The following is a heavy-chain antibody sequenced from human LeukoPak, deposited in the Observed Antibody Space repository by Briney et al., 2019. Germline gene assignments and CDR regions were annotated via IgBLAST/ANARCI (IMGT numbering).Heavy chain of an antibody. CDR3: ARDRGYCSSTSCYDLFDY. V-gene: IGHV3-74*01. CDR2: INSDGSST. J-gene: IGHJ4*02. Sequence: PGGSLRLSCAASGFTFDDYGMSWVRQAPGKGLVWVSRINSDGSSTSYADSVKGRFTISRDNAKNTLYLQMNSLRAEDTAVYYCARDRGYCSSTSCYDLFDYWGQGTLVTVSS. D-gene: IGHD2-2*01. CDR1: GFTFDDYG.